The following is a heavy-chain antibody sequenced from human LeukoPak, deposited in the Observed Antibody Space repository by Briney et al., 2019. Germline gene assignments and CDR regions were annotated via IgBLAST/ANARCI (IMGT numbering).Heavy chain of an antibody. Sequence: GGSLRLSCAASGFTFSSYGMHWVRQAPGKGLEWVAVIWYDGSNKYYADSVKGRFTISRDNSKNTLYLQMNSLRDEDTAVYYCAKTLTVMVGFSPDYWGQGTLVTVSS. CDR1: GFTFSSYG. CDR2: IWYDGSNK. CDR3: AKTLTVMVGFSPDY. J-gene: IGHJ4*02. V-gene: IGHV3-33*06. D-gene: IGHD5-18*01.